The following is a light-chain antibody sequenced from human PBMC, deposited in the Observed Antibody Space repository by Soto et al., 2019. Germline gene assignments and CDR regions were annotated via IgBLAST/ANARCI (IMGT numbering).Light chain of an antibody. Sequence: QSVLTQPPSVSGAPGQRVTIPCTGNRSNLGAGYDVHWYQQLPGTAPKLVIYGNRNRPSGVPERFSGSKSGTSASLAITGLQAEYEGDYYCQAYDYSLTASVFGGGTKLTVL. CDR3: QAYDYSLTASV. J-gene: IGLJ3*02. CDR2: GNR. CDR1: RSNLGAGYD. V-gene: IGLV1-40*01.